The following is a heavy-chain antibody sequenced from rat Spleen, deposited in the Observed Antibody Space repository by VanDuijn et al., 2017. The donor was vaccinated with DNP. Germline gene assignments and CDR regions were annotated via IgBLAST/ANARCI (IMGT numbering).Heavy chain of an antibody. Sequence: EVQLVESGGGLVQPGRSLKLSCAASGFTFSNYGMHWIRQAPTKGLEWVASISPSGGSTYYRDSVKGRFTISRDNAKSTLYLQMDSLRSEDTATYYCATPFSTTVATLFDYWGQGVMVTVSS. J-gene: IGHJ2*01. CDR2: ISPSGGST. D-gene: IGHD1-3*01. CDR3: ATPFSTTVATLFDY. CDR1: GFTFSNYG. V-gene: IGHV5-19*01.